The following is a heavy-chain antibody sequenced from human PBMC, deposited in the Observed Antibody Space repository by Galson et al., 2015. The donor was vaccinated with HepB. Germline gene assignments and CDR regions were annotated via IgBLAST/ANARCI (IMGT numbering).Heavy chain of an antibody. Sequence: SLRLSCAASGFTVGSSNMNWVRQAPGKGLEWVSGLYSSGTTNYAESVKGRFTISRDNYKNTLDLQMNSLRAEDTAVYYCARDLLSGHLTYDYWGRGALVTVSS. CDR2: LYSSGTT. V-gene: IGHV3-53*01. J-gene: IGHJ4*02. CDR3: ARDLLSGHLTYDY. D-gene: IGHD1-26*01. CDR1: GFTVGSSN.